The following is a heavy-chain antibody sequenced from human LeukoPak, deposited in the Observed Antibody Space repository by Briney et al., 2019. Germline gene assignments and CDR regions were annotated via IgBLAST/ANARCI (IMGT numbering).Heavy chain of an antibody. D-gene: IGHD3-3*01. J-gene: IGHJ3*02. V-gene: IGHV3-33*08. Sequence: GGSLRLSCAASGFTFSSYGMHWVRQAPGKGLEWVAVIWYGGSNKYYADSVKGRFTISRDNSKNTLYLQMNSLRAEDTAVYYCARDYSYYDFWSGYTDAFDIWGQGTMVTVSS. CDR3: ARDYSYYDFWSGYTDAFDI. CDR2: IWYGGSNK. CDR1: GFTFSSYG.